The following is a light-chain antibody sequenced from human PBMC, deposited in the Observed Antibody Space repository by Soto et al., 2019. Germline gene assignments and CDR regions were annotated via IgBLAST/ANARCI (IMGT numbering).Light chain of an antibody. J-gene: IGLJ1*01. V-gene: IGLV2-14*03. Sequence: QSVLTQPASVSGSPGQSITISCTGASTDVDGYDYVSWYQQHPGQAPKLMIYDVKNRPSGVSYRFSGSKSGDTASLTISGLQAEDDADYYCSSYTSSAPFYVFGTGTKLTVL. CDR1: STDVDGYDY. CDR3: SSYTSSAPFYV. CDR2: DVK.